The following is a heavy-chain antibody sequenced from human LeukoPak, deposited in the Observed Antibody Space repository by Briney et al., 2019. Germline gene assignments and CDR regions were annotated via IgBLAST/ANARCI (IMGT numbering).Heavy chain of an antibody. CDR2: ISSSSSYI. CDR1: GFMFSTSA. D-gene: IGHD3-22*01. V-gene: IGHV3-21*01. Sequence: PGGSLRLSCAASGFMFSTSAMHWVRQAPGKGLEWVSSISSSSSYIYFADSVQGRFTISRDNAKNSLYLQMNSLRAEDTAVYYCAREPTYYYDSSGSYFDYWGQGTLVTVSS. CDR3: AREPTYYYDSSGSYFDY. J-gene: IGHJ4*02.